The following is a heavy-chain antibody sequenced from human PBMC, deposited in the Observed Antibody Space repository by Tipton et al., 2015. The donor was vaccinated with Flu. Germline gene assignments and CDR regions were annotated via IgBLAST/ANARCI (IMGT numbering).Heavy chain of an antibody. V-gene: IGHV1-69*06. D-gene: IGHD2-15*01. CDR2: IIPIFGTA. J-gene: IGHJ4*02. CDR3: ATGLAAAKRVHEGY. Sequence: QSGAEVKKPGSSVKVSCKASGGTFSSYAISWVRQAPGQGLEWMGGIIPIFGTANYAQKFQGRVTMTEDTSTDTAYMELSSLRSEDTAVYYCATGLAAAKRVHEGYWGQGTLVTVSS. CDR1: GGTFSSYA.